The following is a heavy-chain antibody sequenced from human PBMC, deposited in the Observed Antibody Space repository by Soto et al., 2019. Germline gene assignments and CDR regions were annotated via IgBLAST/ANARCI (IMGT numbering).Heavy chain of an antibody. D-gene: IGHD2-21*01. J-gene: IGHJ4*02. CDR2: IKSQASGGTI. CDR3: THLLSLAHPYSYL. V-gene: IGHV3-15*07. Sequence: GGSLRLSCAASGFTFSNYAWMDWVRQAPGKRLEWVGRIKSQASGGTIDYAAPVKGRFTISRDDSKNTVYLQMDSLKTEDTAVYYCTHLLSLAHPYSYLWGQGTQVTVSS. CDR1: GFTFSNYAW.